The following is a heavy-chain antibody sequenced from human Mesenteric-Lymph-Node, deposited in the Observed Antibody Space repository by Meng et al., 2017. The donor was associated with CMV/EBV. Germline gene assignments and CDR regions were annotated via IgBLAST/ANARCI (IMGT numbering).Heavy chain of an antibody. D-gene: IGHD2-2*01. V-gene: IGHV4-59*08. Sequence: GGSMNTYYWSWIRQPPGKGLEWIGYIYYSGYTNYNPSLKSRVAISVDTSENQFSLKLSSVTAADTAVYYCARHHYCSSPSCLEYFDLWGQGTLVTVSS. J-gene: IGHJ3*01. CDR2: IYYSGYT. CDR3: ARHHYCSSPSCLEYFDL. CDR1: GGSMNTYY.